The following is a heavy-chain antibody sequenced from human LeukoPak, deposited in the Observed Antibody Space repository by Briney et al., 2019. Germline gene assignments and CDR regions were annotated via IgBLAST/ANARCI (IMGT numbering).Heavy chain of an antibody. CDR2: ISSSGSTI. D-gene: IGHD3-3*01. Sequence: GGSLRLSCAASGFTFSDYYMSWIRQAPGKGLEWVSYISSSGSTIYYADSVKGRFTISRDNAKNSLYLQMNSLRAEDTAVYYCARDRVRDWSGYYHDAFDIWGQGTMVTVSS. J-gene: IGHJ3*02. V-gene: IGHV3-11*04. CDR1: GFTFSDYY. CDR3: ARDRVRDWSGYYHDAFDI.